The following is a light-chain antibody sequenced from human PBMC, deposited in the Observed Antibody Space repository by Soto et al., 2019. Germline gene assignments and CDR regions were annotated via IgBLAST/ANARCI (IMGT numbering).Light chain of an antibody. CDR2: WAS. V-gene: IGKV4-1*01. Sequence: DIVMTQSPDSLAVSLGERATINCKSSQSILHSSNNKNFLAWYQHKPGQPPKLLIYWASTRESGVPDRFSGSGSGTDFTLTISSLQAEDVAVYYCQQYYSSPWTFDQGTKVEIK. CDR1: QSILHSSNNKNF. CDR3: QQYYSSPWT. J-gene: IGKJ1*01.